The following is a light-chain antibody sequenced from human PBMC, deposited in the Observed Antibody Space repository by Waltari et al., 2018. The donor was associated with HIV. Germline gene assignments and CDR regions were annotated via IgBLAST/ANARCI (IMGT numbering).Light chain of an antibody. J-gene: IGKJ5*01. CDR2: FAS. CDR1: QSIVNF. CDR3: QQSYSTPPIT. V-gene: IGKV1-39*01. Sequence: IQMTQSPSSLSASVGDRVTIPFRANQSIVNFLSWYQQTPGRAPKLLISFASILESGVPSRFTGSGSGTDFALTISSLQPEDYATYYCQQSYSTPPITFGQGTRLEIK.